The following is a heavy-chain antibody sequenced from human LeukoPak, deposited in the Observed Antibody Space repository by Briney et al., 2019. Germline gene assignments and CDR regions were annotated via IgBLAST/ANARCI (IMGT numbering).Heavy chain of an antibody. V-gene: IGHV1-2*02. CDR1: GYTFTSYY. D-gene: IGHD5-18*01. J-gene: IGHJ4*02. CDR3: AREYSYGYWGD. Sequence: GASVKVSRKASGYTFTSYYMHWVRQAPGQGLEWMGWINPNSGGTNYAQKFQGRVTMTRDTSISTAYMELSRLRSDDTAVYYCAREYSYGYWGDWGQGTLVTVSS. CDR2: INPNSGGT.